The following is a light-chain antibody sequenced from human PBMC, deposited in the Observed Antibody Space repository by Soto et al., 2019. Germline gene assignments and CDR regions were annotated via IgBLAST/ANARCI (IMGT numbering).Light chain of an antibody. CDR2: KAS. V-gene: IGKV1-5*03. J-gene: IGKJ1*01. CDR1: QSISTW. CDR3: QQYNTFPWT. Sequence: DIQMTQSPSTLSASVGDRVTMTCRASQSISTWLAWYQQRPGRAPKLLIYKASTSEGGVPSTFSGSASGTEFTLTISSLQPDDFATYYCQQYNTFPWTFGQGTKVEIK.